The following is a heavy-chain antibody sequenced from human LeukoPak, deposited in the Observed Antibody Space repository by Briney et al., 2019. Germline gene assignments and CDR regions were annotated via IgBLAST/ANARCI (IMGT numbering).Heavy chain of an antibody. V-gene: IGHV4-39*01. CDR3: ARGIFGVVINDY. D-gene: IGHD3-3*01. CDR2: IYYSGST. CDR1: GGSISSSSYY. J-gene: IGHJ4*02. Sequence: SETLSLTCTVSGGSISSSSYYWGWIRQPPGKGLEWIGSIYYSGSTYYNPSLKSRVTISVDTYKNQFSLKLSSVTAADTAVYYCARGIFGVVINDYWGQGTLVTVSS.